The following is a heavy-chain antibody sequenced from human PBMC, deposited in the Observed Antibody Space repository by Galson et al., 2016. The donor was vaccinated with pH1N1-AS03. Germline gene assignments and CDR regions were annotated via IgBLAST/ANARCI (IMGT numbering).Heavy chain of an antibody. CDR3: ARNKAGYCTSTTCYGLDV. Sequence: SLRLSCAASEFTFSDYGMHWVRQAPGKGLEWVAVIWYDGSNTYYADSVKGRFTISRDNSKNTLYLQMNSLRAEDTAVYCCARNKAGYCTSTTCYGLDVWGQGTTVTVSS. V-gene: IGHV3-33*01. CDR2: IWYDGSNT. J-gene: IGHJ6*02. CDR1: EFTFSDYG. D-gene: IGHD2-2*01.